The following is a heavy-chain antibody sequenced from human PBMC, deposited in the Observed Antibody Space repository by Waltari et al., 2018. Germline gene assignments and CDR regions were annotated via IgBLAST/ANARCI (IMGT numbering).Heavy chain of an antibody. V-gene: IGHV4-34*01. CDR1: GGSFSGYY. D-gene: IGHD3-9*01. CDR2: INHSGST. Sequence: QVQLQQWGAGLLKPSETLSLTCAVYGGSFSGYYWSWVRQPPGKGREWIGEINHSGSTNYNPALKSRITISVDPSKNQFSLKLSSVTAADTAVYYCARGGIEAYYDILTGLPGYFYMDVWGKGTTVTVSS. J-gene: IGHJ6*03. CDR3: ARGGIEAYYDILTGLPGYFYMDV.